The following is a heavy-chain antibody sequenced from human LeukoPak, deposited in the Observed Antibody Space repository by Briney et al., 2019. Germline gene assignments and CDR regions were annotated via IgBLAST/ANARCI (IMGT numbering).Heavy chain of an antibody. Sequence: SVKVSCKASGYTFTGYYMHWVRQAPGHGLEWMGRIIPLLNIVNYAPNFQDRVTITADKSTSTAYMELSSLRSDDTAVYYCSRGFNGYYESGGGMDVWGQGTTVTVSS. CDR2: IIPLLNIV. V-gene: IGHV1-69*04. D-gene: IGHD3-22*01. J-gene: IGHJ6*02. CDR3: SRGFNGYYESGGGMDV. CDR1: GYTFTGYY.